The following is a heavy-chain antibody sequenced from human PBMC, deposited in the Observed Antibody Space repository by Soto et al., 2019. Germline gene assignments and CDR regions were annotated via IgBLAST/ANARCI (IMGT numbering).Heavy chain of an antibody. V-gene: IGHV4-39*01. CDR3: ASPKIAFYNWFDP. Sequence: QLQLQESGPGLVKPSETLSLTCTVSGGSISSSSYYWGWIRQPPGKGLEWIGSSYYSGSTYYNLSLKSRVTISVDTSKDQFSLRVSSVTASDTAVYYCASPKIAFYNWFDPWGQGTLVTVSS. CDR1: GGSISSSSYY. CDR2: SYYSGST. D-gene: IGHD3-3*02. J-gene: IGHJ5*02.